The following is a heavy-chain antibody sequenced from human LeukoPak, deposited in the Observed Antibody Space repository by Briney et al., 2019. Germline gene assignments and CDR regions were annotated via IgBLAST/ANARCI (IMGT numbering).Heavy chain of an antibody. D-gene: IGHD2-15*01. Sequence: GGSLRLSCAASGFTFSSYAMSWVCQAPGKGLEWVSTISGSGGSTYYADSVKGRFTISRDNSKNTLYLQMNTLRVEDTAVYYCAKEPPGQWWLVDYWGQGTLVTVSS. CDR3: AKEPPGQWWLVDY. J-gene: IGHJ4*02. CDR2: ISGSGGST. CDR1: GFTFSSYA. V-gene: IGHV3-23*01.